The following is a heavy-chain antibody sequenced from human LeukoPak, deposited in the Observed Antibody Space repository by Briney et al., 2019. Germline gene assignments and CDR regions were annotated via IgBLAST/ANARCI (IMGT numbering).Heavy chain of an antibody. CDR1: GFTVSSNY. D-gene: IGHD6-19*01. V-gene: IGHV3-66*01. CDR3: ARDGAGDYYYYGMDV. J-gene: IGHJ6*02. CDR2: IYSGGTT. Sequence: GGSLRLSCAASGFTVSSNYMSWVRQAPGRGLEWVSVIYSGGTTYYADSVKGRFTISRDNSKNTLYLQMNSLRAEDTAVYYCARDGAGDYYYYGMDVWGQGTTVTVSS.